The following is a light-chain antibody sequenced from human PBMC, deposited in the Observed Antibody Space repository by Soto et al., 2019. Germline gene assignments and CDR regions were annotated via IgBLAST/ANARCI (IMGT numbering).Light chain of an antibody. CDR2: SNN. V-gene: IGLV1-44*01. CDR3: AAWDDSLNGYV. Sequence: QSVLTQPPSASGTPGQRVTISCSGSSSNIGSNTVNWYQPLPGTAPKLLSYSNNQRPSGVPDRFSGAKSGTSASLAISGLQSEDEGDYYCAAWDDSLNGYVFGTGTKLTVL. CDR1: SSNIGSNT. J-gene: IGLJ1*01.